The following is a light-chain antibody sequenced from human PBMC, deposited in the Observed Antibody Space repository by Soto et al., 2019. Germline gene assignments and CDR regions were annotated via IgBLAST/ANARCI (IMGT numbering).Light chain of an antibody. Sequence: DIQMTQSTSTLSASVGDRVAISCRASQSVSGWLAWYQQKPGKVPKLLIYQASTLEDGVPSRFSGSGSGTAFTLTISSLQPDGSATYYWQHYNDYSYTFGPGTNLEIK. CDR1: QSVSGW. CDR2: QAS. CDR3: QHYNDYSYT. V-gene: IGKV1-5*03. J-gene: IGKJ2*01.